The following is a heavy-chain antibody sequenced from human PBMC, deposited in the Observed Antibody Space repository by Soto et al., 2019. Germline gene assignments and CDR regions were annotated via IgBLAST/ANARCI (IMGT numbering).Heavy chain of an antibody. Sequence: GASVKVSCKASGYTFTSYDINWVRQATGQGLEWMGWMNPNSGNTGYAQKFQGRVTMTRNTSISTAFMELTSLKASDTAMYYCARSKRGAYSSGWYSLSGYYNYGIDVWGQGTKVTVSS. CDR2: MNPNSGNT. V-gene: IGHV1-8*01. J-gene: IGHJ6*02. D-gene: IGHD6-19*01. CDR1: GYTFTSYD. CDR3: ARSKRGAYSSGWYSLSGYYNYGIDV.